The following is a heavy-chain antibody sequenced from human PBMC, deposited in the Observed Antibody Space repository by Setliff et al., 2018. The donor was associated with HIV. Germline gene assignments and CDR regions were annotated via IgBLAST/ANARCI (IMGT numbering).Heavy chain of an antibody. Sequence: PSETLSLTCTVSGASINSGDSYWTWIRQSQGKGLEWIGFIYYSGSNYYNPSLKSRISISLDASKSQFSLWLTAVTAADTAVYYCARGRWGGGAGAPSCYFDSWGQGTLVTVSS. J-gene: IGHJ4*02. CDR1: GASINSGDSY. D-gene: IGHD6-19*01. CDR2: IYYSGSN. CDR3: ARGRWGGGAGAPSCYFDS. V-gene: IGHV4-30-4*01.